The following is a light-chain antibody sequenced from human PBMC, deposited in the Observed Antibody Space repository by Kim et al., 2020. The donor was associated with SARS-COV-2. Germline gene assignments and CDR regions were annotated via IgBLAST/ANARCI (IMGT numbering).Light chain of an antibody. CDR3: AAWDDSLSGPVV. Sequence: QSVLTQPPSASGTPGQRVTISCSGSSSNIGSKYVYWYQQLPGTAPKVLIYRNNQRPSGVPDRFSGSKSDTSASLAISGLRSDDEADYYCAAWDDSLSGPVVFGGGT. CDR1: SSNIGSKY. V-gene: IGLV1-47*01. J-gene: IGLJ2*01. CDR2: RNN.